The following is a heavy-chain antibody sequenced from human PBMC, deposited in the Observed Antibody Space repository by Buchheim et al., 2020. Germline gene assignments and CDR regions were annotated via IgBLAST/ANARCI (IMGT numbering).Heavy chain of an antibody. CDR2: INWSGAST. CDR3: AREGGSYLPPNYYYYYMDV. Sequence: EVQLVESGGGVVRPGGSLRLSCAASGFTFDDYGMSWVCQAPGKGLEWVSGINWSGASTGYADSVKGRFTISRDNVKNSLYLQMNSLRAEDTAMYYCAREGGSYLPPNYYYYYMDVWGKGTT. J-gene: IGHJ6*03. V-gene: IGHV3-20*04. CDR1: GFTFDDYG. D-gene: IGHD1-26*01.